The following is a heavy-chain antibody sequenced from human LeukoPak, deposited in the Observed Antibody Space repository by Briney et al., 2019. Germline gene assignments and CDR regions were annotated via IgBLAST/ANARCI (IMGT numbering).Heavy chain of an antibody. CDR1: GYTFTSYG. CDR3: ARVLSFYGGYGRRKAFDP. J-gene: IGHJ5*02. V-gene: IGHV1-2*02. Sequence: GASVKVSCKASGYTFTSYGISWVRQAPGQGLEWMGWINPNSGGTNYAQKFQGRVTMTRDTSISTAYMELSRLRSDDTAVYYCARVLSFYGGYGRRKAFDPWGQGTLVTVSS. CDR2: INPNSGGT. D-gene: IGHD5-12*01.